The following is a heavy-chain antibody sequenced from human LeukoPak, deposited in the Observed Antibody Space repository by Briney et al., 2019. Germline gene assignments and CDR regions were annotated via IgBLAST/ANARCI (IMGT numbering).Heavy chain of an antibody. J-gene: IGHJ6*02. Sequence: SETLSLTCAVSGGSISSSNWWSWVRQPPGQGLEWIGEIYHSGSTNYNPSLKSRVTISVDKSKNQFSLKLSSVTAADTAVYYCATTSSAGPTDIVVEAGYYYGMDVWGQGTTVTVSS. V-gene: IGHV4-4*02. CDR2: IYHSGST. D-gene: IGHD2-2*01. CDR1: GGSISSSNW. CDR3: ATTSSAGPTDIVVEAGYYYGMDV.